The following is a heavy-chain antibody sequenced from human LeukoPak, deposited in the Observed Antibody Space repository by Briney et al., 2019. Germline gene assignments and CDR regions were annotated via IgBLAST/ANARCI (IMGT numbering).Heavy chain of an antibody. J-gene: IGHJ6*03. V-gene: IGHV1-8*01. D-gene: IGHD6-19*01. CDR1: GYTFSSYD. CDR2: MNPNSGNT. CDR3: ARGTAGYSSGWVIWGIDYYMDV. Sequence: ASVKVSCKASGYTFSSYDINWVRQATGQGLEWMGWMNPNSGNTGYAQKFQGRVNMTRNTSISKAYMELSSLRSEDTAVYYCARGTAGYSSGWVIWGIDYYMDVWGKGTTVTVSS.